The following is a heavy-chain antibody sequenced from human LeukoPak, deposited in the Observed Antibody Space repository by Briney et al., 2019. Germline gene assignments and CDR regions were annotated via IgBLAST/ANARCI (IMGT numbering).Heavy chain of an antibody. Sequence: PSQTLSLTCTVSGGSISSGSYYWSWIRQPAGKGLEWIGRIYTSGSTNYNPSLKSRVTISVDTSKNQFSLKLSSVTAADTAVYYCARDGISYYDTLDALDIWGQGTMVTVSS. CDR3: ARDGISYYDTLDALDI. D-gene: IGHD3-22*01. V-gene: IGHV4-61*02. CDR1: GGSISSGSYY. J-gene: IGHJ3*02. CDR2: IYTSGST.